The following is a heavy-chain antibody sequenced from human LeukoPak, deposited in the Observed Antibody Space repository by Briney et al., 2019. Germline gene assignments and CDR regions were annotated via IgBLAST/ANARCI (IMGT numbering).Heavy chain of an antibody. CDR2: FFQSGSA. Sequence: SETLSLTCTVSGGSISNYFWSWLRQPPGKGLEWCGYFFQSGSAKYNPSLKSRVTLSADTSKNQVSLKLNSVTAADAAVYFCARAGGHSSYGSIDYWGQGILVPVSS. J-gene: IGHJ4*02. CDR1: GGSISNYF. D-gene: IGHD5-18*01. CDR3: ARAGGHSSYGSIDY. V-gene: IGHV4-59*08.